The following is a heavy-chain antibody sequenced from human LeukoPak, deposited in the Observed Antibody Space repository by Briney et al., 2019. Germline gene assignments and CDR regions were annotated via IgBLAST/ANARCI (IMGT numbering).Heavy chain of an antibody. CDR2: INHSGST. D-gene: IGHD6-13*01. CDR3: ARDSSSWYGGFDY. V-gene: IGHV4-34*01. Sequence: SETLSLTCAVYGGSFSGYYWSWIRQPPGKGLEWIGEINHSGSTNHNPSLKSRVTISVDTSRNQFSLKLSSVTAADTAVYYCARDSSSWYGGFDYWGQGTLVTVSS. J-gene: IGHJ4*02. CDR1: GGSFSGYY.